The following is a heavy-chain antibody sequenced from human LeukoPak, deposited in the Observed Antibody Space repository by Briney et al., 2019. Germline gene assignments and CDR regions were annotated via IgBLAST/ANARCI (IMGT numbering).Heavy chain of an antibody. CDR1: GFTFSSYG. D-gene: IGHD2-21*01. J-gene: IGHJ4*02. V-gene: IGHV3-30*03. CDR2: ISYDGSNK. CDR3: ARGLFGGPKSTTFDY. Sequence: GGSLRLSCAASGFTFSSYGMHWVRQAPGKGLEWAAVISYDGSNKYSADSVKGRFTISRDNAKNSLYLQMNSLRAEDTAVYYCARGLFGGPKSTTFDYWGQGTLVTVSS.